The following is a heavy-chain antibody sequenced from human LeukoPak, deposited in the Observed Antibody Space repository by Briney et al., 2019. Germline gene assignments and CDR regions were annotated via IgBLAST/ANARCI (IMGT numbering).Heavy chain of an antibody. J-gene: IGHJ4*02. Sequence: GESLKISCKGSGYSFTSYWIGWVRQTPGKGLEWMGIIYPGDSDTRYSPSFQGQVTISADKSISTAYLQWSSLKASDTAMYYCARLPWYYGSGSYGPFDYWGQGTLVTVSS. CDR2: IYPGDSDT. V-gene: IGHV5-51*01. D-gene: IGHD3-10*01. CDR3: ARLPWYYGSGSYGPFDY. CDR1: GYSFTSYW.